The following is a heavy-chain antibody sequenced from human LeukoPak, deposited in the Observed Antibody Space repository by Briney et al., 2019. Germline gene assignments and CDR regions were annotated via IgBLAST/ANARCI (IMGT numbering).Heavy chain of an antibody. Sequence: GGSLRLSCAVSGFSFSGYPIRWVRQAPGKGLEWVSAISGSGGSTYYADSVKGRFTISRDNSKKTLYLQMSSLRAVDTAAYYCATRRYTYGNFDYWGQGTLVTVSS. V-gene: IGHV3-23*01. D-gene: IGHD5-18*01. CDR2: ISGSGGST. J-gene: IGHJ4*02. CDR3: ATRRYTYGNFDY. CDR1: GFSFSGYP.